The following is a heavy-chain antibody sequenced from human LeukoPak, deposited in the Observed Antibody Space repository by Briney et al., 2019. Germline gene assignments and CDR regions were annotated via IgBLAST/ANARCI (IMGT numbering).Heavy chain of an antibody. D-gene: IGHD1-26*01. Sequence: GGSLRLSCAAFGFTFNNYWMRWFRQAPGKGLEWVANINQDGSGKHYVDSVKGRFTISRDNAKNSLYLQMNSVRAQHTAVYFCAKASIAGAIGVLDYWGQGTLVTVFS. V-gene: IGHV3-7*01. CDR1: GFTFNNYW. CDR3: AKASIAGAIGVLDY. CDR2: INQDGSGK. J-gene: IGHJ4*02.